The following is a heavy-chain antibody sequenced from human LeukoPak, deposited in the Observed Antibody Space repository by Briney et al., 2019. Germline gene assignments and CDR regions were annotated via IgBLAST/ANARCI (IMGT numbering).Heavy chain of an antibody. CDR1: GCTFSSYC. CDR3: SRGGTLHGFDL. V-gene: IGHV3-74*01. J-gene: IGHJ3*01. D-gene: IGHD3-16*01. Sequence: GGSLRLSCVASGCTFSSYCMHWVRQAPGRGLVWVSRFNSDGSYTIYLDSVKGRFTISRDNAENTLSLQMNRLRADHTDVYYCSRGGTLHGFDLWGQGTMVTVSS. CDR2: FNSDGSYT.